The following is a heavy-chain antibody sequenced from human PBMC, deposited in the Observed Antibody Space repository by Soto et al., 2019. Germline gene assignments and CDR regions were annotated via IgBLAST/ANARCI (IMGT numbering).Heavy chain of an antibody. CDR1: GYTFTSYD. Sequence: AAVKVSCKASGYTFTSYDINWVRQATGQGLEWMGWMNPNSGNTGYAQKFQGRVTMTRNTSISTAYMELSSLRSDDSALYYCARWGQTPAAGLTFDYWGQGTLVTVSS. D-gene: IGHD6-13*01. V-gene: IGHV1-8*01. CDR2: MNPNSGNT. J-gene: IGHJ4*02. CDR3: ARWGQTPAAGLTFDY.